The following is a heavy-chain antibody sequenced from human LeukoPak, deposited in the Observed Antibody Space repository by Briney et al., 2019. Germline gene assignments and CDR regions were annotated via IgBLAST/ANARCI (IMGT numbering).Heavy chain of an antibody. J-gene: IGHJ4*02. Sequence: PSETLSLTCTVSGGPISSYYWSWIRQPPGKGLEWVGRIASAAHGGTTDYAAPVKGRFTISRDDLKDTLYLQMNSLKTEDTAVYFCSEGLDYWGQGTLVTVSS. V-gene: IGHV3-15*04. CDR2: IASAAHGGTT. CDR1: GGPISSYY. CDR3: SEGLDY.